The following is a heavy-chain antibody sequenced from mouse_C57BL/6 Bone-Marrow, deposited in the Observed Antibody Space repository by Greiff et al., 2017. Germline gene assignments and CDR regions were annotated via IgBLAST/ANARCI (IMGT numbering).Heavy chain of an antibody. CDR3: ARGWIYYYGSSWYFDV. V-gene: IGHV1-55*01. J-gene: IGHJ1*03. CDR1: GYTFTSYW. D-gene: IGHD1-1*01. CDR2: IYPGSGST. Sequence: QVQLQQPGAELVKPGASVKMSCKASGYTFTSYWITWVKQRPGQGLEWIGDIYPGSGSTNYNEKFKSKATLTVDTSSSTAYMQLSSLTSEDSAVYDCARGWIYYYGSSWYFDVWGTGTTVTVSS.